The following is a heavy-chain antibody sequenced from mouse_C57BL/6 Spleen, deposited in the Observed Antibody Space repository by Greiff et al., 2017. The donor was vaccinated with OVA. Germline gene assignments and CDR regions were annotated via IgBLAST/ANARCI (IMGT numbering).Heavy chain of an antibody. V-gene: IGHV1-74*01. J-gene: IGHJ3*01. Sequence: QVQLQQPGAELVKPGASVKVSCKASGYTFTSYWMHWVKQRPGQGLEWIGRIHPSDSDNKYNQNFKGKATMTVDKSSSTADIQLSSLTSEDSAVYYCAILYDGYSPWFAYWGQGTLVTVSA. D-gene: IGHD2-3*01. CDR2: IHPSDSDN. CDR3: AILYDGYSPWFAY. CDR1: GYTFTSYW.